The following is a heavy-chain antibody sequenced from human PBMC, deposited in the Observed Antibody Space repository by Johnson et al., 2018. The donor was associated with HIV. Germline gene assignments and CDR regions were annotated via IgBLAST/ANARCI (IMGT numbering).Heavy chain of an antibody. V-gene: IGHV3-30*18. CDR3: AKAREYDSTGHDAFDI. CDR2: ISYDGSNK. CDR1: GFTFSSYG. Sequence: QMLLVESGGGVVRPGGSLRLSCAASGFTFSSYGMHWVRQAPGQGLEWVAVISYDGSNKYYADSVKGRFTISRDNSKNTLYLQMNSLRAEDTAVYYCAKAREYDSTGHDAFDIWGQGTMVTVSS. J-gene: IGHJ3*02. D-gene: IGHD3-22*01.